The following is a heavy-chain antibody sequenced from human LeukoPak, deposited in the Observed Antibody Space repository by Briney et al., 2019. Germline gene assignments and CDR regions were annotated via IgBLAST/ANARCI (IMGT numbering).Heavy chain of an antibody. D-gene: IGHD3-22*01. V-gene: IGHV3-11*06. CDR2: VSSSSSYT. CDR1: GFTFSDYY. J-gene: IGHJ3*02. CDR3: ARDWTYYYDSSGYYRAFDI. Sequence: GGSLRLSCAASGFTFSDYYMSWIRQAPGRGLEWVSYVSSSSSYTNYADSVKGRFTISRDNAKRSLYLQMNSLRAEDTAVYYCARDWTYYYDSSGYYRAFDIWGQGTMVTV.